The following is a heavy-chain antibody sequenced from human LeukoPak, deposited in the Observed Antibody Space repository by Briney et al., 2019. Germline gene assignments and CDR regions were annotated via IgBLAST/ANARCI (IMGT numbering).Heavy chain of an antibody. V-gene: IGHV4-31*03. Sequence: SETLSLTCTVSGGSISSGGYYWSWIRQHPGKGLEWIGYIYYSGSTYYNPSLKSRVTISVDTSKNQFSLKLSYVTAADTAVYYCARGTGIAARPGLYDYWGQGTLVTVSS. CDR3: ARGTGIAARPGLYDY. CDR2: IYYSGST. D-gene: IGHD6-6*01. J-gene: IGHJ4*02. CDR1: GGSISSGGYY.